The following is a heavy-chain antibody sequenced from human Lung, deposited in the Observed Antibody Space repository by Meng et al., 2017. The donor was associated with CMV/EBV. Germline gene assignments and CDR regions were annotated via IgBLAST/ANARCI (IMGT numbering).Heavy chain of an antibody. CDR3: ATDTGSH. J-gene: IGHJ4*02. CDR2: LNQDGSQK. Sequence: SLRLSCAASGFTFNTYWTTWVRQAPGKGLEWVATLNQDGSQKYYVDSVKGRFTVSKDNAKNSLSLQMSSLRVEDTAVYYCATDTGSHWGQGTLVTVSS. V-gene: IGHV3-7*01. CDR1: GFTFNTYW. D-gene: IGHD3-10*01.